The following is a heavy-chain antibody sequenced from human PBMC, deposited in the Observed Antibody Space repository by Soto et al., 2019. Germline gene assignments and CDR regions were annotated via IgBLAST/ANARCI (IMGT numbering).Heavy chain of an antibody. V-gene: IGHV3-30*02. CDR2: ILYDGSNK. J-gene: IGHJ6*02. CDR3: AKVDTAMGYYYYAMDV. D-gene: IGHD5-18*01. CDR1: GFTFSSYG. Sequence: GGSLRLSCAASGFTFSSYGMHWVRQAPGKGLEWVAIILYDGSNKYYADSVKGRFTISRDNSKNTLYLQMNSLRAEDTAVYYCAKVDTAMGYYYYAMDVWGQGT.